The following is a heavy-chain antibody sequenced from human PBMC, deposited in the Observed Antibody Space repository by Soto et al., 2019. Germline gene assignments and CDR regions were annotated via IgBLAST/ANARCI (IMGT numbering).Heavy chain of an antibody. CDR1: GFTFSSYA. CDR2: ISGSGGST. Sequence: GGSLRLSCAASGFTFSSYAMSWVRQAPGKGLEWVSAISGSGGSTYYADSVKGRFTISRDNSKNTLYLQMNSLRAEDTAVYYCAKSSAWLTTVTEYYYYYYMDVWGKGTTVTVSS. J-gene: IGHJ6*03. D-gene: IGHD4-4*01. CDR3: AKSSAWLTTVTEYYYYYYMDV. V-gene: IGHV3-23*01.